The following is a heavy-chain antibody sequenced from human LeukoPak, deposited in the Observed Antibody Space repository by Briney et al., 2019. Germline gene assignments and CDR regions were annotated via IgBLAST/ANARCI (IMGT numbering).Heavy chain of an antibody. Sequence: VASVKVSCKASGYTFTSYYMHWVRQAPGQGLEWMGIINPSGGSTSYAQKFQGRVTMTRDMSTSTVYMELSSLRSEDTAVYYCAGIAAAGTVAFDIWGQGTMVTVSS. CDR3: AGIAAAGTVAFDI. D-gene: IGHD6-13*01. V-gene: IGHV1-46*01. CDR1: GYTFTSYY. J-gene: IGHJ3*02. CDR2: INPSGGST.